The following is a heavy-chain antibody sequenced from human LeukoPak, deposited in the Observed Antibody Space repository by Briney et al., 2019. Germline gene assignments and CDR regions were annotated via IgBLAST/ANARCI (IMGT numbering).Heavy chain of an antibody. D-gene: IGHD3-22*01. J-gene: IGHJ3*02. CDR1: GGSSSIYY. CDR3: ARLLAYDNSGDPDTFDM. V-gene: IGHV4-59*12. CDR2: INTYNNGRT. Sequence: SGTLSLTCTGAGGSSSIYYWTWVRQTPGKRLEWIAFINTYNNGRTKYNPSLQSRVTISLDTSKNHFSLQLRSVTAADTAVYYCARLLAYDNSGDPDTFDMWGQGTMVTVSS.